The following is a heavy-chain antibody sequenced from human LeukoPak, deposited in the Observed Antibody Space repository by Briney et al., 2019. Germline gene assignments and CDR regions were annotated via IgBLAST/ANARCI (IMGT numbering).Heavy chain of an antibody. V-gene: IGHV4-61*01. CDR2: IYYSGST. Sequence: SETLSLTCTVSGGSVSSGSYYWSWIRQPPGKGLEWIGYIYYSGSTNYNPSLKSRGTISVDSSKNQFSLKLSSLTAADTAVYYCARGRFSYGYPYYFGYWGQGTLVTVSS. D-gene: IGHD5-18*01. J-gene: IGHJ4*02. CDR3: ARGRFSYGYPYYFGY. CDR1: GGSVSSGSYY.